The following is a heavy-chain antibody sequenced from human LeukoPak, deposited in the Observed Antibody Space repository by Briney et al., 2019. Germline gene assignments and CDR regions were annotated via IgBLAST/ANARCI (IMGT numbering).Heavy chain of an antibody. CDR2: ISSSGTII. Sequence: GSLRLSCAASGFSFSSYEMNWVRQAPGKGLEWVSYISSSGTIIYYADSVKGRFTISRDNAKNSLYLQMNSLRAEDTAVYYCARDHSPLDYWGQGTRVTVSS. CDR1: GFSFSSYE. V-gene: IGHV3-48*03. D-gene: IGHD1-14*01. CDR3: ARDHSPLDY. J-gene: IGHJ4*02.